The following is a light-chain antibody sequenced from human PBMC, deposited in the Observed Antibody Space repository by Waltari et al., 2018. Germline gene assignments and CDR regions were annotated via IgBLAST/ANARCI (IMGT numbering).Light chain of an antibody. CDR3: QQYEDWPRT. CDR2: GAS. V-gene: IGKV3-15*01. CDR1: QRVHTH. J-gene: IGKJ4*01. Sequence: EIVMTQSPVTLSVSPGDTATLSCRASQRVHTHVAWYQEKPGRAPRILIYGASARVSGVPARFSDSGSETEFTLTINSLQSDDFAVYYCQQYEDWPRTFGGGTKVEI.